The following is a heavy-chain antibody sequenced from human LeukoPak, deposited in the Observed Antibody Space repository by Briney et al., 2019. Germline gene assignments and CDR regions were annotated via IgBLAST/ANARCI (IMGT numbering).Heavy chain of an antibody. V-gene: IGHV3-33*06. J-gene: IGHJ2*01. Sequence: GGSLRLSCAASGFTFSSYGMHWVRQAPGKGLEWVAVIWYDGSNKFYADSVKGRFIISRDNSKNTLYLQMNSLRAEDTAVYYCAKLDYYDSSGYLLRGWYFDLWGRGTLVTVSS. CDR3: AKLDYYDSSGYLLRGWYFDL. D-gene: IGHD3-22*01. CDR2: IWYDGSNK. CDR1: GFTFSSYG.